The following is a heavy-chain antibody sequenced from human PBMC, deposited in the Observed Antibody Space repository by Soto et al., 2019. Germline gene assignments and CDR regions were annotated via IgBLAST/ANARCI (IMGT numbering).Heavy chain of an antibody. V-gene: IGHV3-30*18. J-gene: IGHJ4*02. CDR2: MSDDGSKK. Sequence: QVQLVESGGGVVQPGRSLSLSCAASGFSFSKYGMHWVRQAPGKGLEWVAEMSDDGSKKYYGYSVKGRFTISRDNSKNTLYLLMDSLRPEDTAMYYCAKELRETGGYYFDCWGQGTLVTVSS. CDR1: GFSFSKYG. D-gene: IGHD3-16*01. CDR3: AKELRETGGYYFDC.